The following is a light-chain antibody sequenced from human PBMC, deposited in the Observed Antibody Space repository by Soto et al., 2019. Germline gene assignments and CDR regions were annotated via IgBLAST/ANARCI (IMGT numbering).Light chain of an antibody. CDR1: QTVDRT. J-gene: IGKJ2*01. V-gene: IGKV3-15*01. CDR2: GAP. Sequence: IVMTQSPAPLSVSPGERVTLSCRTSQTVDRTFAWYQQKPCQAPRLLIFGAPTRSTGLPDTFSGSGSGTDFTLTISSLQSEDVAVYYCQQDDNWPPYTFGEGTKLQIK. CDR3: QQDDNWPPYT.